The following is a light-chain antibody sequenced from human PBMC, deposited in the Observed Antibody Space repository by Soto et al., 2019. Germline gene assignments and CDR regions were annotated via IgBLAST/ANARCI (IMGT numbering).Light chain of an antibody. J-gene: IGLJ1*01. CDR1: SIDGGGYKY. Sequence: QSVLTQPASVSGSPGQSITISCTGTSIDGGGYKYVSWYQQHPGKAPKLMIYEVSNRPSGVSNRFSGSKSGNTASLTISGVQADDEADYYCSSSTSSSTLDVFGTGTKVTVL. V-gene: IGLV2-14*01. CDR3: SSSTSSSTLDV. CDR2: EVS.